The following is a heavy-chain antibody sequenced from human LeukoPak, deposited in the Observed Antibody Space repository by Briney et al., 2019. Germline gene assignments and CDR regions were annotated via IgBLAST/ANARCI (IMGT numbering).Heavy chain of an antibody. CDR3: AKGGYDTHPHAFDI. V-gene: IGHV3-23*01. CDR2: ISGSGGST. Sequence: GVSLRLSCAASGFTFSSYAMSGVRQAPGKGLEWVSAISGSGGSTYYADSVKGRFTIFRDNSKNTLYLKMNSLRAEDTAVYYCAKGGYDTHPHAFDIWGQGTMVTVSS. D-gene: IGHD3-22*01. J-gene: IGHJ3*02. CDR1: GFTFSSYA.